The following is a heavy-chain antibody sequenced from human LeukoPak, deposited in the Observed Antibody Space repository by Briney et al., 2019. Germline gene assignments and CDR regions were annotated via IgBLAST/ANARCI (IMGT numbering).Heavy chain of an antibody. CDR3: TRGGELMNF. D-gene: IGHD1-26*01. CDR2: IYTSGST. Sequence: MASDTLSLTCTVSGASVNSGNYYWTWIRQPAGKRLEWIGRIYTSGSTNYNPSLKSLVTISIDATKNQFSLRLSSVTAADTAVYYCTRGGELMNFWGQGTLVTVSS. V-gene: IGHV4-61*02. J-gene: IGHJ4*02. CDR1: GASVNSGNYY.